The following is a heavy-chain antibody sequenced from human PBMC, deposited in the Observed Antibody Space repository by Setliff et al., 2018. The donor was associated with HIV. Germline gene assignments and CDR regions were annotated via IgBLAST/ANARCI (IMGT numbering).Heavy chain of an antibody. CDR3: ARDDDTTSHYGLFEF. Sequence: ASVKVSCKASGYTFTSYAMHWVRQAPGQRLEWMGWINAGNGNTKYSQKFQGRVTITRDTSASTAYMELSSLRSEDTAVYYCARDDDTTSHYGLFEFWGQGTLVTVSS. CDR2: INAGNGNT. J-gene: IGHJ4*02. CDR1: GYTFTSYA. V-gene: IGHV1-3*01. D-gene: IGHD3-22*01.